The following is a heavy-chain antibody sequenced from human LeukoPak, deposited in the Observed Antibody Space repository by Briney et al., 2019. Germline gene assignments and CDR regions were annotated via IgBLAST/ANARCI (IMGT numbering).Heavy chain of an antibody. CDR3: AKVGLHYSFDY. J-gene: IGHJ4*02. CDR2: ISYDGSNK. V-gene: IGHV3-30*18. D-gene: IGHD3/OR15-3a*01. Sequence: GGSLRLSCAASGFTFSSYGMHWVRQAPGKGLEWVAVISYDGSNKYYADSVKGRFTISRDNSKNTLYLQMNSLRAEDTAVYYCAKVGLHYSFDYWGQGTLVTVS. CDR1: GFTFSSYG.